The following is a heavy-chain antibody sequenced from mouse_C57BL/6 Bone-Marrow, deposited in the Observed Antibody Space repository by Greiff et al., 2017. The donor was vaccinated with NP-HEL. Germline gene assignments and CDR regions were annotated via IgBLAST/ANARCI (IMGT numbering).Heavy chain of an antibody. D-gene: IGHD1-2*01. CDR1: GYTFTSYW. CDR3: ARPLRLERDYAMDY. Sequence: VQLQQPGAELVKPGASVKLSCKASGYTFTSYWMHWVKQRPGQGLEWIGMIHPNSGSTNYNEKFKSKATLTVDKSSSTAYMQLSGLTSEDSAVYYCARPLRLERDYAMDYWGQGTSVTVSS. V-gene: IGHV1-64*01. J-gene: IGHJ4*01. CDR2: IHPNSGST.